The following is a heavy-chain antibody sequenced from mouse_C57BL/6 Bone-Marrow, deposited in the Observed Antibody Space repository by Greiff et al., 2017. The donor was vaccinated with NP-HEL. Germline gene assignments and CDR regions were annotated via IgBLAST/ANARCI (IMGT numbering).Heavy chain of an antibody. CDR3: ASDNFYFDY. Sequence: VEQRTEQGLEWIGRIDPEDGETKYAPKFQGKATITADTSSNTAYLQLSSLTSEDTAVYYCASDNFYFDYWGQGTTLTVSS. J-gene: IGHJ2*01. V-gene: IGHV14-2*01. D-gene: IGHD1-3*01. CDR2: IDPEDGET.